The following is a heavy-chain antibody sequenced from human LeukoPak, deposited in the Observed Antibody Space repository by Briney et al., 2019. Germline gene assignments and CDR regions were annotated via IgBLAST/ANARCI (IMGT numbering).Heavy chain of an antibody. CDR3: ARLYCSRTSCYIEDAFDI. J-gene: IGHJ3*02. D-gene: IGHD2-2*02. Sequence: ASVKVSCKASGYTFTGYYMHWVRQAPGQGLEWMGWINPNSGGTNYAQKFQGRVTMTRDTSISTAYMELSRLRSDDTAVYYCARLYCSRTSCYIEDAFDIWGQGTMVTVSS. CDR1: GYTFTGYY. V-gene: IGHV1-2*02. CDR2: INPNSGGT.